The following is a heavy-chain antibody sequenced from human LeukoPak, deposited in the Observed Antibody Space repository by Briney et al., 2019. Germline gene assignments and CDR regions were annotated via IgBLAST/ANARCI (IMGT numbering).Heavy chain of an antibody. CDR1: GYTFTSYY. CDR2: INPSGGST. J-gene: IGHJ4*02. CDR3: ARDLLGVGALGH. Sequence: GASVKVSFKASGYTFTSYYMHWVRQAPGQGLEWMGIINPSGGSTSYAQKFQGRVTMTRDTSTSTVYMELSSLRSEDTAVYYCARDLLGVGALGHWGQGTLVTVSS. D-gene: IGHD1-26*01. V-gene: IGHV1-46*01.